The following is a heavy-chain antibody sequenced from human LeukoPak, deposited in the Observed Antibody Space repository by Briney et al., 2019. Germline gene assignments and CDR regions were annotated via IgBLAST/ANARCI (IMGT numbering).Heavy chain of an antibody. V-gene: IGHV1-2*02. Sequence: ASVKVSCKASGYTFTGYYMHWVRQAPGQGLEWMGWINPNSGGTNYAQKFQGRVTMTRDTSTSTVYMELSSLRSEDTAVYYCARVGLVGSSGWYASSDYWGQGTLVTVSS. CDR1: GYTFTGYY. CDR3: ARVGLVGSSGWYASSDY. D-gene: IGHD6-19*01. J-gene: IGHJ4*02. CDR2: INPNSGGT.